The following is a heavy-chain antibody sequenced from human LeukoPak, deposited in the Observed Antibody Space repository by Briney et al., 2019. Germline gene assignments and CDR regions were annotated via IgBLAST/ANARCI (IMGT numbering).Heavy chain of an antibody. D-gene: IGHD1-1*01. J-gene: IGHJ4*02. CDR2: IKYDGNEK. V-gene: IGHV3-7*01. CDR1: GFTFSVSW. Sequence: GGSLRLSCAASGFTFSVSWMSWVRQAPGKGLEWVANIKYDGNEKYYVDSVKGRFTISRDNAKNSLYLQMNSLRAEDTAVYYCARGGTTFEHWGQGTLVTVSS. CDR3: ARGGTTFEH.